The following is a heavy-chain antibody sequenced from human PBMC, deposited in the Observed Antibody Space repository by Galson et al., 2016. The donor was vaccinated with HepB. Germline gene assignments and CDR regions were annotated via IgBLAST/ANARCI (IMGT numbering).Heavy chain of an antibody. CDR1: GFPFGDYA. CDR3: SRRRPIDY. CDR2: IRNKGDGGTT. J-gene: IGHJ4*02. Sequence: SLRLSCAGSGFPFGDYAMNWFRQAPGKGLEWIGLIRNKGDGGTTDYAASVQGRFSISRDDSKSIAYLQLNSLTTDDTAIYYCSRRRPIDYWGQGTLVTVSS. V-gene: IGHV3-49*03.